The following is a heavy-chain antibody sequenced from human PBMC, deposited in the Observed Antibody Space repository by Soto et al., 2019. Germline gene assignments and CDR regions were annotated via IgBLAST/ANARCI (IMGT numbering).Heavy chain of an antibody. CDR3: ESDCSSHTCYRQGGMDV. D-gene: IGHD2-2*02. CDR2: ISYDGSNK. J-gene: IGHJ6*02. V-gene: IGHV3-30-3*01. Sequence: PGGSLRLSCAASGFSLNSYAMHWVRQAPGKGLEWVAVISYDGSNKFYGDSVKGRFTISRDNSKNTVYLQMDSLRTEDTAVYYCESDCSSHTCYRQGGMDVWGQGTTFTVSS. CDR1: GFSLNSYA.